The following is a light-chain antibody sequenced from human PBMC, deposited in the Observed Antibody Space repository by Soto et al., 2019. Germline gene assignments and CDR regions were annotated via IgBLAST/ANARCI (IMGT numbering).Light chain of an antibody. CDR2: EVS. CDR1: SSDVGGYNY. CDR3: SSYAGSNIYV. Sequence: QSVLAQPPSASGSPGQSVTISCTGTSSDVGGYNYVSLYQQHPGKAPKLMIYEVSERPSGVPDRFSGSKSGNTASLTVSGLQAEDEADYYCSSYAGSNIYVFGTGTKVTVL. V-gene: IGLV2-8*01. J-gene: IGLJ1*01.